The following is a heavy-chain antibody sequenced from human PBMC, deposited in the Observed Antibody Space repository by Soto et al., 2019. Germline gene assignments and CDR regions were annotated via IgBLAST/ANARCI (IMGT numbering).Heavy chain of an antibody. CDR2: IYPGDSDT. CDR3: ARLVSGEWFGEDYYWDY. V-gene: IGHV5-51*01. D-gene: IGHD3-10*01. J-gene: IGHJ4*02. CDR1: GYSFTSYW. Sequence: GESLKISCKGSGYSFTSYWIGWVRQMPGKGLEWMGIIYPGDSDTRYSPSFQGQVTISADKSISTAYLQWSSLKASDTAMYYCARLVSGEWFGEDYYWDYWGQGTLVTVSS.